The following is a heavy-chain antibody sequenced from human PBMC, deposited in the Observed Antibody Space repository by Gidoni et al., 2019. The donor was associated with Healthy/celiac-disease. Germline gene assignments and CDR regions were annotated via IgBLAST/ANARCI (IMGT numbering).Heavy chain of an antibody. Sequence: QVQLQESGPGLVKPSQTLSLTCTVSNGSISSGSYYWSWIRQPAGKGLEWIGRIYTSGSTNYNPSLKSRVTISVDTSKNQFSLKLSSVTAADTAVYYCARERLAAAGYYFDYWGQGTLVTVSS. V-gene: IGHV4-61*02. CDR1: NGSISSGSYY. CDR3: ARERLAAAGYYFDY. CDR2: IYTSGST. J-gene: IGHJ4*02. D-gene: IGHD6-13*01.